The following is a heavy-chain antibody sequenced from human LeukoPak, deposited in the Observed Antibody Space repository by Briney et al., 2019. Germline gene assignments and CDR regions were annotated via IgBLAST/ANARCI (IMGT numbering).Heavy chain of an antibody. J-gene: IGHJ4*02. CDR2: IYYSGST. CDR3: ARDYYGSGSFSGH. V-gene: IGHV4-39*07. Sequence: SETLSLTCTVSGGSISSSSYYWGWIRQPPGKGLEWIGSIYYSGSTYYNPSLKSRVTISVDTSKNQFSLKLSSVTAADTAVYYCARDYYGSGSFSGHWGQGTLVTVSS. CDR1: GGSISSSSYY. D-gene: IGHD3-10*01.